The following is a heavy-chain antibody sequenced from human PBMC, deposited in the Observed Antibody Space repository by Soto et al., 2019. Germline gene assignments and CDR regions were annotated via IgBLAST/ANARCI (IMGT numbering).Heavy chain of an antibody. CDR2: INAGNGNT. CDR1: GYSFSFYG. CDR3: ARVTYTYYNWFDP. J-gene: IGHJ5*02. Sequence: ASVKVSCKASGYSFSFYGINWVRQAPGQRLEWMGWINAGNGNTKYAQKFQGRVTITADKSTSTAYMELSSLRSEDTAVYYCARVTYTYYNWFDPWGQGTLVTVSS. V-gene: IGHV1-3*01. D-gene: IGHD3-10*01.